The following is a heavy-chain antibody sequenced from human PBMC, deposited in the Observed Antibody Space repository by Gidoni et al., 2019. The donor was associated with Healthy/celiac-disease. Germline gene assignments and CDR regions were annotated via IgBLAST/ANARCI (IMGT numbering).Heavy chain of an antibody. CDR1: GFTFSSYA. CDR3: AKGRYGGKTYFDY. CDR2: ISGSGGST. J-gene: IGHJ4*02. D-gene: IGHD4-17*01. Sequence: EVQLLESGGGLVQPGGSLRLSCAASGFTFSSYAMGWVRQAPGKGLDWVSSISGSGGSTYYADSVKGRFTISRDNSKNTLYLQMNSLRAEDTAVYYCAKGRYGGKTYFDYWGQGTLVTVSS. V-gene: IGHV3-23*01.